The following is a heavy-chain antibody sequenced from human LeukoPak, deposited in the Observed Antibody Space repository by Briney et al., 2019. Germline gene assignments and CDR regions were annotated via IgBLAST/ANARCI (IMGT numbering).Heavy chain of an antibody. CDR3: AEDIAYDYGDIRGNFDY. J-gene: IGHJ4*02. D-gene: IGHD4-17*01. CDR1: GFTFDDYA. Sequence: GGSLRLSCAASGFTFDDYAMHWVRQAPGKGLEWVSGISWNSGSIGYADSVKGRFTISRDNAKNSLYLQMNSLRAEDTALYYCAEDIAYDYGDIRGNFDYWGQGTLVTVSS. CDR2: ISWNSGSI. V-gene: IGHV3-9*01.